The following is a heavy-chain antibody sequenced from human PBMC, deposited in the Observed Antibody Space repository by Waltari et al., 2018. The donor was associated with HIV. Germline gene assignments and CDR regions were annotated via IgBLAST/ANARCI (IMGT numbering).Heavy chain of an antibody. CDR3: AKISLTGRDDY. CDR1: AVTFSSHV. V-gene: IGHV3-23*01. J-gene: IGHJ4*02. CDR2: ISGSGTNS. D-gene: IGHD1-1*01. Sequence: ELQLLESGGGLVQPGGSLRLSCAASAVTFSSHVMNWVRQAPGKGLEWVSGISGSGTNSFYADSVKGRFTISRDNAKNTLHLQMSSLRVDDTAVYYCAKISLTGRDDYWGQGTLVTVSS.